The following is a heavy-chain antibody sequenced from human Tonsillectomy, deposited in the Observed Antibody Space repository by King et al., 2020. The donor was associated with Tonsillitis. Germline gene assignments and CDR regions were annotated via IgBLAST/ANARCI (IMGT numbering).Heavy chain of an antibody. CDR1: GFTFSNYG. D-gene: IGHD5-12*01. J-gene: IGHJ4*02. CDR2: IWYDGSNK. Sequence: VQLVESGGGVVQPVRSLRLSCAASGFTFSNYGMHWVRQAPGKGLEWVVVIWYDGSNKYYADSVKGRFTISRDNSKNMLYLQMNSLRAEDTAVYYCAREGGYSDYGVQG. V-gene: IGHV3-33*01. CDR3: AREGGYSDY.